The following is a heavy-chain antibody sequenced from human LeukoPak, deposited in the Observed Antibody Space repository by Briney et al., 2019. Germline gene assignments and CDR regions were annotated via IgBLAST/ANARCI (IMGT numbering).Heavy chain of an antibody. CDR2: ISAYNGDR. CDR3: ARERDYFDY. J-gene: IGHJ4*02. Sequence: ASVKVSCKASGYIFTSYGISWVRQAPGQGLEWMGWISAYNGDRNYAQKLQGRVTMTIDTHARIAYVELRSLRSDDTAMYYCARERDYFDYWGQGTLVTVSS. V-gene: IGHV1-18*01. CDR1: GYIFTSYG.